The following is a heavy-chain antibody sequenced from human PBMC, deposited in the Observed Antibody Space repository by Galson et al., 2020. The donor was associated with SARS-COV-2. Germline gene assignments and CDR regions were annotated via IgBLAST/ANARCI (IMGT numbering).Heavy chain of an antibody. CDR1: GFTFSDYY. V-gene: IGHV3-11*01. Sequence: GSLRLSCAASGFTFSDYYMSWIRQAPGKGLEWVSYISSRGRTIYYADSVKGQFTISRDNAQNSLYLQMNSLRVEDTAVYYCARDVYCSGGSCQSYGMDVWGLGTTVTVS. D-gene: IGHD2-15*01. J-gene: IGHJ6*02. CDR2: ISSRGRTI. CDR3: ARDVYCSGGSCQSYGMDV.